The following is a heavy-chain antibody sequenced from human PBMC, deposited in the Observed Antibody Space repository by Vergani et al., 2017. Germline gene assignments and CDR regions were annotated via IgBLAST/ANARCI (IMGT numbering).Heavy chain of an antibody. Sequence: QVQVVQSGAEVKKSGASVKVSCKTSGYTFSNHYMHWVRQAPGQGLEWMGIINTSGGHTNYAQKFQGRVTMTRDTSTSTVYMELSSLRSEDTAIYYCARGNYGILTGYRYWGQGTLVTVSA. CDR3: ARGNYGILTGYRY. CDR1: GYTFSNHY. D-gene: IGHD3-9*01. CDR2: INTSGGHT. J-gene: IGHJ4*02. V-gene: IGHV1-46*03.